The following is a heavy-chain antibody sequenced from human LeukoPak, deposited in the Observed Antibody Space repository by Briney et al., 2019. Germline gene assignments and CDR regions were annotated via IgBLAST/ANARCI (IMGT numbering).Heavy chain of an antibody. D-gene: IGHD6-19*01. CDR3: ARHGGIAVASNWFDP. J-gene: IGHJ5*02. CDR1: GFTFDDYG. Sequence: PGGSLRLSCAASGFTFDDYGMSWVRQAPGKGLEWVSEINRNGASTGYGDSLKGRFTISRDNAKNSLYLQMNSLRAEDTAFYYCARHGGIAVASNWFDPWGQGTLVTVSS. CDR2: INRNGAST. V-gene: IGHV3-20*04.